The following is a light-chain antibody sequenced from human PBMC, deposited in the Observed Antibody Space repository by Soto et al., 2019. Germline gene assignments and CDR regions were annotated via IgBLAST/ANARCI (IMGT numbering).Light chain of an antibody. CDR1: QSVGIK. V-gene: IGKV3-15*01. CDR3: QQYNIWPSTT. Sequence: LVVTLSPPTLPAYKGEKATLSCRASQSVGIKFAWYQQKPGQAPRLLIYDTFPRATGIPARLRGSGSGTEFTLTISSLQYEECAVYYCQQYNIWPSTTCGQGTR. J-gene: IGKJ5*01. CDR2: DTF.